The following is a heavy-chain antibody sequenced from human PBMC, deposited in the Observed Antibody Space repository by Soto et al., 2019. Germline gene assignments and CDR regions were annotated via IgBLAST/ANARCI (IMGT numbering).Heavy chain of an antibody. CDR3: ARLWRHELNYDFDPSDP. J-gene: IGHJ5*02. Sequence: ASVKVSCKASGDSFTSYTISWVRQAPGQGLEWMGGITPAFGRRNNAQRFQGRLTLSADDPTSTVYMELRSLTSEDTAVYYCARLWRHELNYDFDPSDPWGQGTLVTVSS. D-gene: IGHD3-22*01. V-gene: IGHV1-69*13. CDR1: GDSFTSYT. CDR2: ITPAFGRR.